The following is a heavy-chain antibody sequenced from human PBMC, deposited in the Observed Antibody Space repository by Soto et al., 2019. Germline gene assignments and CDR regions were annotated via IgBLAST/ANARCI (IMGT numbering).Heavy chain of an antibody. J-gene: IGHJ4*02. Sequence: SETLSLTCAVSGGSISGGGFSWSWIRQPPGKGLEWIGYILHTGGTQYNPSLKSRVSMSVDKSKNQFSLHLTSVTAADTAVYYCARLQSGEGFHYWGQGALLTVSS. CDR1: GGSISGGGFS. CDR3: ARLQSGEGFHY. D-gene: IGHD1-1*01. V-gene: IGHV4-30-2*01. CDR2: ILHTGGT.